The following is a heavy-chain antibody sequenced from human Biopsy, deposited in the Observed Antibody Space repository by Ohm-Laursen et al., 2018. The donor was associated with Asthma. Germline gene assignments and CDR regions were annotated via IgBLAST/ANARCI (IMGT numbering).Heavy chain of an antibody. J-gene: IGHJ4*02. CDR1: GGTFSSNS. CDR3: ARGPEYVRSSGALDY. V-gene: IGHV1-69*13. D-gene: IGHD2-2*01. Sequence: ASVKVSCKASGGTFSSNSINWVRQAPGQGLEWMGRIIPIFGPTNYAQKSQGRVTISADDSTGTAYMELSSLSSEDTALYYCARGPEYVRSSGALDYWGQGTLVTVSS. CDR2: IIPIFGPT.